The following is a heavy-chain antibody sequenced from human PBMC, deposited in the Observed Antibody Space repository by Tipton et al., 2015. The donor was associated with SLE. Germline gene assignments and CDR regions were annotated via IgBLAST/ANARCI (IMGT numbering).Heavy chain of an antibody. V-gene: IGHV4-59*12. CDR2: IYYSGST. CDR1: GGSISSYY. D-gene: IGHD5-12*01. CDR3: ARFEGGYSGYFFDY. Sequence: TLSLTCTVSGGSISSYYWSWIRQPPGKGLEWIGYIYYSGSTNYNPSLKSRVTISVDTSKNQFSLKLSSVTAADTAVYYCARFEGGYSGYFFDYWGQGTLVTVSS. J-gene: IGHJ4*02.